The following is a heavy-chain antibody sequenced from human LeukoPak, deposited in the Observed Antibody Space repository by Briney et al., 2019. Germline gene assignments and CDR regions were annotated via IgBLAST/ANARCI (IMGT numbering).Heavy chain of an antibody. J-gene: IGHJ3*02. D-gene: IGHD2-21*02. CDR1: GGSISSYY. CDR3: ARLPGCSGADCFRAFDI. CDR2: IHHSGSA. V-gene: IGHV4-59*08. Sequence: PSETLSLTCTVSGGSISSYYWSWIRQPPGKGLEWIGCIHHSGSANYNPSLRSRITMSVDTSKNHFSLSLTSVTAADTAVYYCARLPGCSGADCFRAFDIWGQGTMVTVSS.